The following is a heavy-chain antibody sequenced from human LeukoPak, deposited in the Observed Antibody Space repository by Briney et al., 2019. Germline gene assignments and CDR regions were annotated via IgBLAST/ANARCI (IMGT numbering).Heavy chain of an antibody. D-gene: IGHD6-13*01. CDR1: GFTFSTYA. CDR2: ISSSGGST. Sequence: QPGGSLRLSCAASGFTFSTYAMSWVRQAPGKGLEWVSAISSSGGSTYYADSVKGRFTISRDNSKNTLYLRMNSLRAEDTAVYYCAKYCGYSSSWYKLGFDYWGQGTLVTVSS. CDR3: AKYCGYSSSWYKLGFDY. J-gene: IGHJ4*02. V-gene: IGHV3-23*01.